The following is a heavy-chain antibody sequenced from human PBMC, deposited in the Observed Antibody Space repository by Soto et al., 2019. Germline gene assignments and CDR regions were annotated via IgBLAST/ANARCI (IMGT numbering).Heavy chain of an antibody. Sequence: HVQLVESGGGAVQPGRSLSLSCAASGFTFSSYGIHWVRQAPGKGLEWVAVIWYDGSNKYYADSVKGLFTISRDNSKNTLYLQINSLRAEDTAVYYCAREVLVRGIKYHGMDVWGQGSTVTVSS. CDR1: GFTFSSYG. V-gene: IGHV3-33*01. D-gene: IGHD3-10*01. CDR3: AREVLVRGIKYHGMDV. CDR2: IWYDGSNK. J-gene: IGHJ6*02.